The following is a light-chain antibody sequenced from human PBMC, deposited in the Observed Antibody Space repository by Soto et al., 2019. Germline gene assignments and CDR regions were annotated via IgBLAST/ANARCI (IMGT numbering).Light chain of an antibody. CDR2: GAS. V-gene: IGKV3-20*01. J-gene: IGKJ5*01. CDR1: QSVSNTY. CDR3: QQYGSSIT. Sequence: IVLTQSPGTLSLSPGERATLSCRASQSVSNTYLAWYQQKPGQTPRLLIYGASSRATGIPDRFSGSGSGTDFNLTISRLEPEDFAVYYCQQYGSSITFGQGTRLEI.